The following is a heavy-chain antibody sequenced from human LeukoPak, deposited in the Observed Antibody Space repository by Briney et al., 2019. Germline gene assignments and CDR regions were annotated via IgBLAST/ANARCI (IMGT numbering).Heavy chain of an antibody. Sequence: MPPSSASGFTFISYWMWWVRQAPGKGLEWVANIKEDGSEKYYVDSVKGRFTISRDSAKNSLYLQMNSLRAEDTAVYYCARRRVTAADLWGQGTLVTVSS. V-gene: IGHV3-7*05. J-gene: IGHJ4*02. CDR3: ARRRVTAADL. D-gene: IGHD6-13*01. CDR2: IKEDGSEK. CDR1: GFTFISYW.